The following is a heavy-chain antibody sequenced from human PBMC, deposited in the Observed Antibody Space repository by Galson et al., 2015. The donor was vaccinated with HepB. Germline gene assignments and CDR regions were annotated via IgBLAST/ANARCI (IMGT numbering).Heavy chain of an antibody. J-gene: IGHJ6*02. V-gene: IGHV3-7*03. D-gene: IGHD3-10*01. CDR2: IKQDGSEK. Sequence: SLRLSCAASGFSFSNYWMSWVRQAPGKGLEWVAHIKQDGSEKYYVVSVRGRFTISRDNAKNSLYLQMNSLRAEDTAVYYCARAHSLLRGAHCGLDVWGQGTTVPVSS. CDR1: GFSFSNYW. CDR3: ARAHSLLRGAHCGLDV.